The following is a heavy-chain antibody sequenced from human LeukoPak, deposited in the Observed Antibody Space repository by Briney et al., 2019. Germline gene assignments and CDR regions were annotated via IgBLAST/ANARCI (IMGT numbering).Heavy chain of an antibody. CDR2: IYTSGST. CDR3: ARDPGIAKFDP. J-gene: IGHJ5*02. V-gene: IGHV4-61*02. Sequence: YPSQTLSLTCTVSGGSISSGSYYWSWIRQPAGKGLEWIGRIYTSGSTNYNPSLKSRVTISVDTSKNQFSLKLSSVTAADTAVYYCARDPGIAKFDPWGQGTLVTVSS. CDR1: GGSISSGSYY. D-gene: IGHD6-13*01.